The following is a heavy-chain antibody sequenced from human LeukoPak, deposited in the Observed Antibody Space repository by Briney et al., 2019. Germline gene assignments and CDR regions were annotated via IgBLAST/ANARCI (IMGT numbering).Heavy chain of an antibody. D-gene: IGHD3-9*01. CDR2: INSDGSST. CDR1: GFTFSSYW. Sequence: PGGSLRLSCAASGFTFSSYWMHWVRQAPGKGLVWVSRINSDGSSTSYADAVKGRFTISRDNSMNTLFLQMNSLRVEDTAVYYCAKEAYLDNWYSDLWGRGTLVTVSS. V-gene: IGHV3-74*01. J-gene: IGHJ2*01. CDR3: AKEAYLDNWYSDL.